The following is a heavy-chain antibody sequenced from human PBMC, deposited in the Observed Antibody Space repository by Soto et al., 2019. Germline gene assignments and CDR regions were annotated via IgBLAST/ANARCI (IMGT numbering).Heavy chain of an antibody. CDR2: ISSSSSYI. D-gene: IGHD3-22*01. J-gene: IGHJ6*02. CDR1: GFTFSSYS. CDR3: ARDLSYYDSSGWGMSPPFMDV. V-gene: IGHV3-21*01. Sequence: PGGSLRLSCAASGFTFSSYSMNWVRQAPGKGLEWVSSISSSSSYIYYADSVKGRFTISRDNAKNSLYLQMNSLRAEDTAVYYFARDLSYYDSSGWGMSPPFMDVGGQGTTVTVSS.